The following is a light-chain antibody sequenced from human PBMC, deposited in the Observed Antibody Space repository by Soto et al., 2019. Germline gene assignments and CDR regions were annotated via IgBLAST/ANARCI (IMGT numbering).Light chain of an antibody. CDR1: QSISSW. CDR3: QQYTSYPYT. Sequence: DIQMTQSPSTLSASVGDRVTITCRAIQSISSWLAWYQQKPGKAPKLLIYDASSLESGVPSRFSGSGSGTEFTLTISIMQPDDFATYYCQQYTSYPYTFGQATKLEIK. CDR2: DAS. J-gene: IGKJ2*01. V-gene: IGKV1-5*01.